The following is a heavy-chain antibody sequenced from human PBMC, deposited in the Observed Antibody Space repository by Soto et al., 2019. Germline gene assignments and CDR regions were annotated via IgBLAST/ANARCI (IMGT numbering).Heavy chain of an antibody. D-gene: IGHD3-16*01. CDR2: IYYSGST. CDR1: GGSISSGGYY. Sequence: QVQLQESGPGLVKPSQTLSLTCTVSGGSISSGGYYWSWIRQHPGKGLEWIGYIYYSGSTYYNPSHKSRVTISVDTSKNQFSLKPSSVTAADTAVYYCARSPWGGEGFDPWGQGTLVTVSS. CDR3: ARSPWGGEGFDP. V-gene: IGHV4-31*03. J-gene: IGHJ5*02.